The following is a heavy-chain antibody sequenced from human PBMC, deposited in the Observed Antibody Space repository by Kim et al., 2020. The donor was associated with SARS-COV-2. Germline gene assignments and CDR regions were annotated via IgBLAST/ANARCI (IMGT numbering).Heavy chain of an antibody. D-gene: IGHD3-3*01. CDR1: GFTFKNVT. V-gene: IGHV3-23*01. Sequence: GSLRLSCFASGFTFKNVTVTWFRQAPGKGPEWVSSISSTGANINQADSVRGRFAISKDKSKITVYLQMSSLRVEDTATYFCAARAPGTYYAHWGRGTVVTVST. J-gene: IGHJ4*01. CDR2: ISSTGANI. CDR3: AARAPGTYYAH.